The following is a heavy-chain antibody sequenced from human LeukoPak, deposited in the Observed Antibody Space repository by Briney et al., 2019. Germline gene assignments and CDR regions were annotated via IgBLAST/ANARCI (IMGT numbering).Heavy chain of an antibody. D-gene: IGHD1-7*01. CDR2: IYYSGST. Sequence: SETLSLTCTVSGGSISSYYWSWIRQPPGKGLEWIGYIYYSGSTNYNPSLKSRVTISVDTSKNQFSLKLSSVTAADTAVYYCARGAENWNYATYYYYYYMDVWAKGPRSPSP. J-gene: IGHJ6*03. CDR1: GGSISSYY. CDR3: ARGAENWNYATYYYYYYMDV. V-gene: IGHV4-59*01.